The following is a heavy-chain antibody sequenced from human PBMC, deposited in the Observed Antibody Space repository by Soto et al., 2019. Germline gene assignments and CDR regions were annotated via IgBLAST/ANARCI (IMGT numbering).Heavy chain of an antibody. CDR2: LSYHLSSE. CDR1: GFTFSAYG. Sequence: QVQLVESGGGVVQPGTSLRLSCAASGFTFSAYGMHWVRQAPGKGLEWLPVLSYHLSSEFYADAVKGRFTISRDNSKNTLYLQMNSLRPEDRAVYYCAKEVDKYSAAWFAIEEWGQGALVTVSS. CDR3: AKEVDKYSAAWFAIEE. V-gene: IGHV3-30*18. D-gene: IGHD5-12*01. J-gene: IGHJ4*02.